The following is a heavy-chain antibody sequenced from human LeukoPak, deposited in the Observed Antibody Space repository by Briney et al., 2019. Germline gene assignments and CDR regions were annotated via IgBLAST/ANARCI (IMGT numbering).Heavy chain of an antibody. CDR2: IIPILGIA. CDR3: ARNSIVVVPGGFDP. Sequence: SVKVSCKASGYTFTGSYMHWVRQAPGQGLEWMGRIIPILGIANYAQKFQGRVTITADKSTSTAYMELSSLRSEDTAVYYCARNSIVVVPGGFDPWGQGTLVTVSS. J-gene: IGHJ5*02. V-gene: IGHV1-69*02. CDR1: GYTFTGSY. D-gene: IGHD2-2*01.